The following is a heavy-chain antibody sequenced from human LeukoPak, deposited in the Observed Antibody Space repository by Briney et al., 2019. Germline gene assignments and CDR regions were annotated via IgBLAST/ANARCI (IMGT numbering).Heavy chain of an antibody. D-gene: IGHD4-11*01. Sequence: GGSLRLSCAASGFTFSSYSMNWVRQAPGKGLDWVSSISSSSSSIYYADSVKGRFTISRDNAKNSLSLQMNSLRSEDTAVYYCARGPYTDYWGQGTLVTVSS. CDR3: ARGPYTDY. V-gene: IGHV3-21*01. CDR1: GFTFSSYS. J-gene: IGHJ4*02. CDR2: ISSSSSSI.